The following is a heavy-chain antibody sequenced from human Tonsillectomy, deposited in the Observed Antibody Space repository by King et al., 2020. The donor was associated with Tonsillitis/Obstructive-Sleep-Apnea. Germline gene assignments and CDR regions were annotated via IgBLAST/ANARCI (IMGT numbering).Heavy chain of an antibody. CDR1: GYTFTDYY. Sequence: VQLVESGAEVKKPGASVKVSCKASGYTFTDYYIHWVRQAPGQGLEWMGWINPNSGGTNYAQHFQGRVTMTRDTSISTAYMELSSLRSDDTAVYYCACGEGDYGDYNSFDYWGQGSLVTVSS. D-gene: IGHD4-17*01. V-gene: IGHV1-2*02. CDR2: INPNSGGT. J-gene: IGHJ4*02. CDR3: ACGEGDYGDYNSFDY.